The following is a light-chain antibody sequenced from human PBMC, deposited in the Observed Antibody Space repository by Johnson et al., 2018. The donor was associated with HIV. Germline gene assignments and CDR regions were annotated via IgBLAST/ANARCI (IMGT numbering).Light chain of an antibody. Sequence: QSVLTQPPSVSAAPGQKVTISCSGSSSNIGNNYVSWYQQLPGTAPKLLIYENNKRPSGTPDRFSGSKSDKSATLAITGLQTGDEADYYCGTWDNSLTAYVFGTGTKVTV. CDR1: SSNIGNNY. CDR2: ENN. V-gene: IGLV1-51*02. CDR3: GTWDNSLTAYV. J-gene: IGLJ1*01.